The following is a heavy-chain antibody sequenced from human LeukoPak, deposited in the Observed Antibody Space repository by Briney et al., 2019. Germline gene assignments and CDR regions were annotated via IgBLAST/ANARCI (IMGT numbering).Heavy chain of an antibody. CDR1: GGTFSSYA. Sequence: SVKVSCKASGGTFSSYAISWVRQAPGQGLEWMGRIIPILGIANYAQKFQGRVTITADKSTSTAYMELSSLRSEDTAVYYCARDHYDSSGYYYPWGQGTLVTVSS. D-gene: IGHD3-22*01. CDR2: IIPILGIA. CDR3: ARDHYDSSGYYYP. J-gene: IGHJ5*02. V-gene: IGHV1-69*04.